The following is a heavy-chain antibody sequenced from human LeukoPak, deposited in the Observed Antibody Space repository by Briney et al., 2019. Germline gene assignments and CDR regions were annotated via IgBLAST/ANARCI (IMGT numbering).Heavy chain of an antibody. CDR2: INPNSGGT. J-gene: IGHJ6*03. CDR1: GYTFTGFY. D-gene: IGHD6-25*01. V-gene: IGHV1-2*02. Sequence: ASVKVSCKASGYTFTGFYMHWVRQAPGQGLEWMGWINPNSGGTNFAQKFQGRVTMTRDTSISTAYMELSRLRSDDTAVYYCAGSAFYSYYMDVWGKGTTVTVSS. CDR3: AGSAFYSYYMDV.